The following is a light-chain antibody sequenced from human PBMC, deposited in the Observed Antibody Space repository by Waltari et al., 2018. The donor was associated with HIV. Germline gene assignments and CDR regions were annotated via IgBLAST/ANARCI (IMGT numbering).Light chain of an antibody. J-gene: IGLJ2*01. V-gene: IGLV2-14*01. CDR2: EVT. CDR1: SSDVGCYDC. CDR3: SYTGTNSLH. Sequence: QSALTQPASVSGSPGQSITISCTGASSDVGCYDCISWYQQHPVKAPRPILYEVTNRPSGVSNRFFGSKSANAASLTISGLQADDEADYYCSYTGTNSLHFGGGTKVTVL.